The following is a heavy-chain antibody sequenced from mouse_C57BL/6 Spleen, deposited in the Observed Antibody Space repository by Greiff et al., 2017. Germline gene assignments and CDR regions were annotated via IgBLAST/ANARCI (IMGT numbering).Heavy chain of an antibody. J-gene: IGHJ1*03. V-gene: IGHV1-78*01. Sequence: QVQLQQSDAELVKPGASVKISCKVSGYTFTDHTIHWMKQRPEQGLEWIGYIYPRDGSTKYTEKFKGKATLTADKSSSTAYMQLNSLTSEDSAVYFCARSPTVVAPRWYFDVWGTGTTVTVSS. CDR3: ARSPTVVAPRWYFDV. CDR1: GYTFTDHT. D-gene: IGHD1-1*01. CDR2: IYPRDGST.